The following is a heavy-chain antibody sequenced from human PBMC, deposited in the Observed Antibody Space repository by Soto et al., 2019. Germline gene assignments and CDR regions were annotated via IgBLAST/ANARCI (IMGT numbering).Heavy chain of an antibody. CDR3: ARDPAYCGGDCYKYYFDY. CDR2: INPSGGST. J-gene: IGHJ4*02. Sequence: ASVKVSCKASGYTFTSYYMHWVRQAPGQGLEWMGIINPSGGSTSYAQKFQGRVTMTRDTSTSTVYMELSSLRSEDTAVYYCARDPAYCGGDCYKYYFDYWGQGTLVTVSS. D-gene: IGHD2-21*02. CDR1: GYTFTSYY. V-gene: IGHV1-46*01.